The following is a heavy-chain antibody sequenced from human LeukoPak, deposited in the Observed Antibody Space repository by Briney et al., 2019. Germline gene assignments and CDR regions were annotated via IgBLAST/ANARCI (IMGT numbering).Heavy chain of an antibody. J-gene: IGHJ4*02. CDR1: GGSISSYY. CDR2: IYYSGST. D-gene: IGHD6-6*01. Sequence: ASETLSLTCTVSGGSISSYYWSWIRQPPGKGLEWIGYIYYSGSTNYNPSLKSRVTISVDTSKNQFSLKLSSVTAADTAVYYCARGSIAGAHWGQGTLVTVSS. CDR3: ARGSIAGAH. V-gene: IGHV4-59*01.